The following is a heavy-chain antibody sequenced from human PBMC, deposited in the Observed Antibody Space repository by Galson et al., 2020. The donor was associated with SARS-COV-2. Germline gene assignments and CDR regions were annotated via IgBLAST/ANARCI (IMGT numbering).Heavy chain of an antibody. D-gene: IGHD1-1*01. Sequence: GESLKISCAASGFTFSQYTMNWVRQAPGKGLEWVSSITAHSDGIYVADSVHGRFTIFRDNARNSLFLQLNRLRAEDTAVYYCSRILPAEHRTFYYWGQGILGSVSS. CDR2: ITAHSDGI. J-gene: IGHJ4*02. V-gene: IGHV3-21*06. CDR1: GFTFSQYT. CDR3: SRILPAEHRTFYY.